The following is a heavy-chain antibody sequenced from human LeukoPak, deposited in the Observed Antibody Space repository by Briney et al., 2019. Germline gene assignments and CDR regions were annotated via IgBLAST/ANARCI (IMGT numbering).Heavy chain of an antibody. CDR2: ISSSASTT. Sequence: VGSLRLSCAASGFTLSSYEMNWVRQAPGKGLEWVSYISSSASTTHYADSVMGRFTISRDNAKNSLYLQMNSLRAEDTAVYYCARGRYSRYFDYWGQGTLVTVSS. J-gene: IGHJ4*02. V-gene: IGHV3-48*03. D-gene: IGHD6-13*01. CDR1: GFTLSSYE. CDR3: ARGRYSRYFDY.